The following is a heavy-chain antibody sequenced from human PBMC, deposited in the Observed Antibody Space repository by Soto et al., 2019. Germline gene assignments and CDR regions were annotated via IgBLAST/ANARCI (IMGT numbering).Heavy chain of an antibody. D-gene: IGHD3-3*01. CDR3: ARVLQDYDFWSGYLQE. CDR1: GGSVSSGSYY. CDR2: IYYSGST. J-gene: IGHJ4*02. V-gene: IGHV4-61*01. Sequence: ETLSLTCTVSGGSVSSGSYYWSWIRQPPGKGLEWIGYIYYSGSTNYNPSLKSRVTISVDTSKNQFSLKLSSVTAADTAVYYCARVLQDYDFWSGYLQEWGQGTLVTVSS.